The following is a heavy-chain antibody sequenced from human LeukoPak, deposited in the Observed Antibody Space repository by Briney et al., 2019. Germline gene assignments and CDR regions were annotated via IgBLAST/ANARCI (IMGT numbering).Heavy chain of an antibody. Sequence: PSETLSLTCTVSGGSISSVTDYWGWIRQPPGKGLEWIGVVYYTGSNYNNPSLKRRVTLSVDTPKNQFALKLSSVTAADTAVYYCARHERTSYCNGGSCELLDDWGQGTLVTVSS. J-gene: IGHJ4*02. V-gene: IGHV4-39*01. CDR2: VYYTGSN. CDR3: ARHERTSYCNGGSCELLDD. D-gene: IGHD2-15*01. CDR1: GGSISSVTDY.